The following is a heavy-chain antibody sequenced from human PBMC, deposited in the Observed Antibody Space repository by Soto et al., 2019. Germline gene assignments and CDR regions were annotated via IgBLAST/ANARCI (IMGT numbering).Heavy chain of an antibody. V-gene: IGHV3-49*04. D-gene: IGHD2-21*01. CDR3: SRNVIANY. J-gene: IGHJ4*02. CDR1: GFTCGDYA. CDR2: IRSKTYAGTT. Sequence: QSWGSLRLSCTTSGFTCGDYAISWGRQAPGKGLEWVGFIRSKTYAGTTEYAASVRGRFTISRDDSESIAFLQMNRLQIEDTGVYFCSRNVIANYWGPGTLVTVSS.